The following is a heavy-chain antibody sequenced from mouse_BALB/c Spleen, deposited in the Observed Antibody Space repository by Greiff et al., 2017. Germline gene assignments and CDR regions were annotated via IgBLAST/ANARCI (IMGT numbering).Heavy chain of an antibody. CDR3: ARSGVTTNFDY. D-gene: IGHD1-1*01. V-gene: IGHV1-54*01. J-gene: IGHJ2*01. CDR1: GYAFTNYL. Sequence: QVQLKQSGAELVRPGTSVKVSCKASGYAFTNYLIEWVKQRPGQGLEWIGVINPGSGGTNYNEKFKGKATLTADKSSSTAYMQLSSLTSDDSAVYFCARSGVTTNFDYWGQGTTLTVSS. CDR2: INPGSGGT.